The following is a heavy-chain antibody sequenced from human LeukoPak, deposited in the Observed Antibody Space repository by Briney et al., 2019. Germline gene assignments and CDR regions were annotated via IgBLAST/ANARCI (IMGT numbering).Heavy chain of an antibody. Sequence: SETLSLTCTVSGGSVSSGGYYWSWIRQHPGKGLEWIGYIYYSGSTYYNPSLKSRVTISVDTSKNQFSLKLSTVTAADTAVYYCATLPWCSGGSCYSHDYWGQGTLVTVSS. CDR1: GGSVSSGGYY. D-gene: IGHD2-15*01. J-gene: IGHJ4*02. V-gene: IGHV4-39*01. CDR3: ATLPWCSGGSCYSHDY. CDR2: IYYSGST.